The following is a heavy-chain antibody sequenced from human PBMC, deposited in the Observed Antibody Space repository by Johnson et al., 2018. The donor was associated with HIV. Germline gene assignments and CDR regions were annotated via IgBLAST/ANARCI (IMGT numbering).Heavy chain of an antibody. V-gene: IGHV3-7*01. CDR2: IKRDGSGK. Sequence: VQLVESGGGLVQPGGSLRLSCAASGFTFINYAMSWVRQAPGKGLEGVASIKRDGSGKYDVDSVRGRFPVSRDNTKKSLYLQMNSLITEDTAVYYCAREEGDYGDSITDDVFDFWGQGTVVTVSS. D-gene: IGHD4-17*01. CDR3: AREEGDYGDSITDDVFDF. CDR1: GFTFINYA. J-gene: IGHJ3*01.